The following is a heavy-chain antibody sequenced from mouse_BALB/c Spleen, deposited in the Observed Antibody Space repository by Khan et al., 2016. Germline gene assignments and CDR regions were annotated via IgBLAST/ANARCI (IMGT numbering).Heavy chain of an antibody. J-gene: IGHJ3*01. CDR3: ARSPYDYDVGFAY. Sequence: VQLKESGAELVKPGASVKLSCTASGFNIKDTYMHWVKQRPEQGLEWIGRIDPANGNTKYDPKFQGKATITADTSSNPANMQLRSLTSEDTAVYYCARSPYDYDVGFAYWGQGTLVTVSA. CDR2: IDPANGNT. D-gene: IGHD2-4*01. CDR1: GFNIKDTY. V-gene: IGHV14-3*02.